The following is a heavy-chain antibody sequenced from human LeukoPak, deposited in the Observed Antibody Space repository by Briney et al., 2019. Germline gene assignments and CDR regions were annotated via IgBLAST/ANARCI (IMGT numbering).Heavy chain of an antibody. CDR2: IKPDGSEI. CDR3: ARDFPDY. Sequence: PGGSLRLSCAASGFTFSGYWMSWVRQAPGKGLEWVANIKPDGSEIYYVDSVKGRFTISRDNAKNSLYLQMNSLRAEDTAVYYCARDFPDYWGQGTLVTVSS. J-gene: IGHJ4*02. V-gene: IGHV3-7*04. CDR1: GFTFSGYW.